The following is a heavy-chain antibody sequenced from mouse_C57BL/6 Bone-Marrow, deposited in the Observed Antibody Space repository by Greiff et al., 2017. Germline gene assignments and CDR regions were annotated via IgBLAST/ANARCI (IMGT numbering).Heavy chain of an antibody. Sequence: VQLQQPGTELVKPGASVKLSCKASGYTFTSYWMHWVKQRPGQGLEWIGNINPSNGGTNYNEKFKSKATLTVDKSSSTAYMQLSSLTSEDSAVYYCARGVRRKFGAMDYWGQGTSVTVSS. D-gene: IGHD2-14*01. CDR3: ARGVRRKFGAMDY. J-gene: IGHJ4*01. V-gene: IGHV1-53*01. CDR1: GYTFTSYW. CDR2: INPSNGGT.